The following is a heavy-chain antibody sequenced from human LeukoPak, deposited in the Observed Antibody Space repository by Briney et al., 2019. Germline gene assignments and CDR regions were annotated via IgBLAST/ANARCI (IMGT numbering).Heavy chain of an antibody. V-gene: IGHV3-30*03. D-gene: IGHD2-21*02. CDR3: ARGVVTAVFPYFDL. Sequence: PGGSLRLSCAASGFPFSGYAMHWVRQAPGKGLEWVAIISYDGSIEHYADSVRGRFTISRDNAKDSLYLQMNSLGVEDTAFYYCARGVVTAVFPYFDLWGRGTLVTVSS. J-gene: IGHJ2*01. CDR2: ISYDGSIE. CDR1: GFPFSGYA.